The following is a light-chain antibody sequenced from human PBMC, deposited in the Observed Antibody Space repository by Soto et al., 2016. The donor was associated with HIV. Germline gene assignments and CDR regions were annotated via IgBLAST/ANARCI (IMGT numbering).Light chain of an antibody. J-gene: IGKJ4*01. CDR3: QQANSFPLT. V-gene: IGKV1-5*03. CDR2: RAS. CDR1: QSISTW. Sequence: DIQMTQSPSTLSASVGDRVTITCRASQSISTWLAWYQQKPGKAPKLLIYRASNLESGIPSRFGGSGSGTEFTLTISSLQPDDFATYYCQQANSFPLTFGGGTKVEIK.